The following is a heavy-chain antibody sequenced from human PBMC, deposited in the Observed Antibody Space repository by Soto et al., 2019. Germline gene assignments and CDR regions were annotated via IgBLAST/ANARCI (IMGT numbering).Heavy chain of an antibody. J-gene: IGHJ3*02. D-gene: IGHD3-3*01. V-gene: IGHV3-48*01. CDR1: GFTFSSYS. CDR3: ARGYDFWSGYSRLCAFDI. CDR2: ISSSSSTI. Sequence: EVQLVESGGGLVQPGGSLRLSCAASGFTFSSYSMNWVRQAPGKGLEWVSYISSSSSTIYYADSVKGRFTISRDNAKNSLYLQMNSLRAEDTAVYYCARGYDFWSGYSRLCAFDIWGQGTMVTVSS.